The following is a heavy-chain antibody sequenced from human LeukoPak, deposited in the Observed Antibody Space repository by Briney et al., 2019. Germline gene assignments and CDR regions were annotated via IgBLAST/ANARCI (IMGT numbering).Heavy chain of an antibody. CDR2: IYYSGST. V-gene: IGHV4-59*01. Sequence: SETLSLTCTVSGGSMNNYYWNWIRRPPGKGLEWIGSIYYSGSTNYNPSLKSRVTISIDTSKDQFSLKLTSVTAADTAVYYCARGHTMIVEWGQGTLLTVSS. CDR1: GGSMNNYY. D-gene: IGHD3-22*01. J-gene: IGHJ4*02. CDR3: ARGHTMIVE.